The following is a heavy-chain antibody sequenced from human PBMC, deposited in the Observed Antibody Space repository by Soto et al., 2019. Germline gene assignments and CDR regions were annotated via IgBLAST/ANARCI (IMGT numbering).Heavy chain of an antibody. CDR1: GFTFSRYA. Sequence: EEQLSESGGGLVQPGGSLRLSCAASGFTFSRYAMSWVRQAPGKGLEWVSTIGGSGDRTYYTDSVKGRVTISRDNSKNTLYLQMNSLRVEDTAVYYCAKIGHSYGGIVLWGQGTLVTVSS. CDR3: AKIGHSYGGIVL. CDR2: IGGSGDRT. J-gene: IGHJ4*02. V-gene: IGHV3-23*01. D-gene: IGHD5-18*01.